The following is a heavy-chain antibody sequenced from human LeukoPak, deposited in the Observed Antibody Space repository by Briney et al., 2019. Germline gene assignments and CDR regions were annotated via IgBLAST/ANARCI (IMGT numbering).Heavy chain of an antibody. CDR3: ARAISGGSPITASDY. J-gene: IGHJ4*02. V-gene: IGHV1-2*02. CDR2: INPNSDFT. CDR1: GYTFTGYY. D-gene: IGHD2-15*01. Sequence: GASVNVSCKASGYTFTGYYMHWVRQAPGQGLEWMGWINPNSDFTNFAQNFQGRVTMTSDTSISTAYMELSRLRSDDTAVYYCARAISGGSPITASDYWGQGTLVTVSS.